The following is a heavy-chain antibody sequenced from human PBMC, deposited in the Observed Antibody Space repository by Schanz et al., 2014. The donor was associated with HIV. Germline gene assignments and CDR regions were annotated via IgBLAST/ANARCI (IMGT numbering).Heavy chain of an antibody. D-gene: IGHD5-12*01. CDR1: GFTFSSYW. CDR2: MNQDGSRK. Sequence: EVQLVESGGHLVQPGRSLRLSCAASGFTFSSYWMTWVRQAPGKGLEMVANMNQDGSRKYYVDSVKGRFTISRDNAKNSLNLQMNSLRAEDTAVYYCARDLISGYGSEYYYYYGMDVWGQGTTVTVSS. CDR3: ARDLISGYGSEYYYYYGMDV. J-gene: IGHJ6*02. V-gene: IGHV3-7*01.